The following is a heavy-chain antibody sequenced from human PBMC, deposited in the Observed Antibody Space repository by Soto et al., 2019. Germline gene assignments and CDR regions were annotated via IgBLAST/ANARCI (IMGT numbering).Heavy chain of an antibody. J-gene: IGHJ6*02. CDR3: ARFSSPGLYYYFGMDV. Sequence: SESRSLTCAVSVFSISNNSWGAFVRQPPGKGREWVGDIYHTGITNYSPSLKSRVTISVDKSKNQFSLKMTSVTAADTAVYYCARFSSPGLYYYFGMDVWGQGTTVTVSS. D-gene: IGHD6-13*01. CDR2: IYHTGIT. CDR1: VFSISNNSW. V-gene: IGHV4-4*02.